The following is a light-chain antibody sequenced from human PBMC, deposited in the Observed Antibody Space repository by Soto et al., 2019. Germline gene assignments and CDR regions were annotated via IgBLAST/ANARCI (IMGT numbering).Light chain of an antibody. V-gene: IGLV2-8*01. CDR3: SSFTSRFTFV. Sequence: QSALTQPPSASGSPGQSVTISCTGTSGDVGSYRFVSWYQQHPGKAPKLLIYEVTKRPSGVPDRFSASTSGNTASLTVSGLQAEDEADYYCSSFTSRFTFVFGTGTKLTVL. J-gene: IGLJ1*01. CDR1: SGDVGSYRF. CDR2: EVT.